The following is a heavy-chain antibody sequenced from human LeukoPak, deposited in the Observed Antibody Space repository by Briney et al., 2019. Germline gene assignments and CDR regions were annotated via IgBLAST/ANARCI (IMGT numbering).Heavy chain of an antibody. V-gene: IGHV4-4*07. Sequence: SETLSLTCTVSGGSISSYYWSWIRQPAGKGLEWIGRIYNSGSTNYNTNYNPSLTSRVTMSVDTSKNQFSLKLNSVSAADTAVYFCARAIWYGSGTTAFDYWGQGTLVTVSP. J-gene: IGHJ4*02. CDR1: GGSISSYY. D-gene: IGHD3-10*01. CDR3: ARAIWYGSGTTAFDY. CDR2: IYNSGST.